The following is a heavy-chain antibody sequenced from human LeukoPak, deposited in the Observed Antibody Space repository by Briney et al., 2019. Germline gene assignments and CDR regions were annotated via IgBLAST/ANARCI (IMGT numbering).Heavy chain of an antibody. D-gene: IGHD6-13*01. V-gene: IGHV3-48*04. CDR3: ARGPTISSSSWYYDY. Sequence: GGSLGLSCAASGFTFSSYSMNWVRQAPGKGLEWVSYISSSSSAIYYADSVKGRFTISRDTARNSLYLQMNGLRAEDTALYHCARGPTISSSSWYYDYWGQGTLVTVSS. CDR2: ISSSSSAI. J-gene: IGHJ4*02. CDR1: GFTFSSYS.